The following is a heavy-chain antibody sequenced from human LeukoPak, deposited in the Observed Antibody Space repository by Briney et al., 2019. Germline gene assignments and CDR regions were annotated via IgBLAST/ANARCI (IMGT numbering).Heavy chain of an antibody. V-gene: IGHV1-2*02. Sequence: ASVKVSCKASGYTFTGYYIHWVRQAPGQGLEWMGWNNPNSGVTHYAQKFQDRVTMTRDTSISTAYMELSSLTYDGTAIYYCARPRSCNSGACSNNFDSWGQGTLVTVSS. D-gene: IGHD2/OR15-2a*01. CDR3: ARPRSCNSGACSNNFDS. CDR1: GYTFTGYY. CDR2: NNPNSGVT. J-gene: IGHJ4*02.